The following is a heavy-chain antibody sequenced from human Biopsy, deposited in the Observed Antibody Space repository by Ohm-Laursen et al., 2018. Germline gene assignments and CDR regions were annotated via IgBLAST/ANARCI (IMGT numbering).Heavy chain of an antibody. CDR1: GGSIRSDY. J-gene: IGHJ5*02. D-gene: IGHD1-26*01. CDR2: INHSGST. V-gene: IGHV4-34*01. CDR3: AVKSYFSTSFDP. Sequence: GTLSLTCTVSGGSIRSDYWSRIRQPPGKGLEWIGEINHSGSTNFNPSFKSRVTISVDTSKNQFSLKLSSVTAADTAVYYCAVKSYFSTSFDPWGQGTLVTVSS.